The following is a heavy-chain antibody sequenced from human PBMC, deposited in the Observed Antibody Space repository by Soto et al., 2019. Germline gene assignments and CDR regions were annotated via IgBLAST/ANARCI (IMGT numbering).Heavy chain of an antibody. J-gene: IGHJ4*02. CDR3: ARGVDAGVDY. V-gene: IGHV1-8*01. Sequence: ASVKVSCKASGYTFSSYDINRVRQAAGQGLEWMGWMSPNSGDTGYAPNFQARVTMTRDTSISTAYMELSSLTSEDTAMYYCARGVDAGVDYWGQGTLVTVS. CDR2: MSPNSGDT. D-gene: IGHD1-26*01. CDR1: GYTFSSYD.